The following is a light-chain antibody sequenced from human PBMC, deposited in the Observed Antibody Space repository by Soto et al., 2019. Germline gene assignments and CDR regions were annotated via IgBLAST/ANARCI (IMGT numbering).Light chain of an antibody. CDR1: QSLAYIDGNTY. J-gene: IGKJ2*01. CDR2: HVS. Sequence: EVVMTQSPLSLPVTLGQPASISCRSSQSLAYIDGNTYLTWFHQRPGQSPRRLIYHVSNRDSGVADRFSGSVSGPYFTLKISRVEAEDAGIYYCMQSTPWPPYTFCQGTKLEIK. V-gene: IGKV2-30*01. CDR3: MQSTPWPPYT.